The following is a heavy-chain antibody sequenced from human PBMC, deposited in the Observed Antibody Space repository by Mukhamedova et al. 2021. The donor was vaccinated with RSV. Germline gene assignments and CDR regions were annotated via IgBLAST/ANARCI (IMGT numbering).Heavy chain of an antibody. D-gene: IGHD6-13*01. J-gene: IGHJ4*02. CDR3: ARDRLYSSSSVWFVADY. CDR2: ISYDGSNK. Sequence: GKGLEWVAVISYDGSNKYYADSVKGRFTISRDNSKNTLYLQMNSLRAEDTAVYYCARDRLYSSSSVWFVADYWGQGTLVTVSS. V-gene: IGHV3-30*17.